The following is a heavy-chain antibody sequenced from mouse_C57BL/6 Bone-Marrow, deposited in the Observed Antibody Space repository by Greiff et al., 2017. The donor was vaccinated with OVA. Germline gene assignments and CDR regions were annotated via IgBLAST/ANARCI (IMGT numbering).Heavy chain of an antibody. CDR2: ISYDGSN. V-gene: IGHV3-6*01. J-gene: IGHJ3*01. D-gene: IGHD3-2*02. Sequence: EVQLQQSGPGLVKPSQSLSLTCSVTGYSITSGYYWNWIRQFPGNKLEWMGYISYDGSNNYNPSLKNRISITRDTSKNQFFLKLNSVTTEDTATYYCARETAQARGFAYWGQGTLVTVSA. CDR1: GYSITSGYY. CDR3: ARETAQARGFAY.